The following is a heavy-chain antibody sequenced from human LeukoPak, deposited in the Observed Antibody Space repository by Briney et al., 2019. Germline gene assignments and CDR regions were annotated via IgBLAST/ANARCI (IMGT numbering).Heavy chain of an antibody. J-gene: IGHJ4*02. CDR3: ARVRWGHKEDSNVSSGYYNNY. V-gene: IGHV1-18*04. CDR2: ISAYNGNT. D-gene: IGHD3-22*01. Sequence: ASVKVSCKASGYTFTSYGISWVRQAPGQGLEWMGWISAYNGNTNYAQKLQGRVTMTTDTSTSTAYMELRSLRSDDPAVYYCARVRWGHKEDSNVSSGYYNNYWGRGTLAT. CDR1: GYTFTSYG.